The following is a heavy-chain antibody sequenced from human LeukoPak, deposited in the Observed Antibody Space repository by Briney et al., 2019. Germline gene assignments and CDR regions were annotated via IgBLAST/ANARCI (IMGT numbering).Heavy chain of an antibody. V-gene: IGHV4-39*07. D-gene: IGHD6-13*01. CDR1: RGSISSSSYY. Sequence: SETLSLTCTVSRGSISSSSYYWGWIRQPPGKGLEWIGSIYYSGSTYYNPSLKSRVTISVDTSKNQFSLKLSSVTAADTAVYYCARDDSSSWNLFDYWGQGTLVTVSS. CDR2: IYYSGST. J-gene: IGHJ4*02. CDR3: ARDDSSSWNLFDY.